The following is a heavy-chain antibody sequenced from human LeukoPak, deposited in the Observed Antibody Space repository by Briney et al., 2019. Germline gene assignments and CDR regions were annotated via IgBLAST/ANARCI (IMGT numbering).Heavy chain of an antibody. CDR1: GGSISTTNW. V-gene: IGHV4-4*02. Sequence: PSGTLSLTCGVSGGSISTTNWWTWVRQPPGEGLEWIGEVHLSGRTHYNPSLESRVTMSVDMSENHISLRVTSVTAADTAVYYCAREGGPYRPLDYSGQGTLVTVTS. CDR3: AREGGPYRPLDY. J-gene: IGHJ4*02. CDR2: VHLSGRT.